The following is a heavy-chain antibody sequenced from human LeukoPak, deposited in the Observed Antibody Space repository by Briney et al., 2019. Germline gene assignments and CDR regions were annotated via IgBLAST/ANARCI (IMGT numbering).Heavy chain of an antibody. J-gene: IGHJ1*01. CDR3: AVDRRYSSGWYGRYFQH. CDR1: GFTFDDYA. Sequence: GGSLRLSCAASGFTFDDYAMHWVRQAPGKGLEWVSGISWNSGSIGYADSVKGRFTISRDNAKNSLYLQMNSLRAEDTAVYYCAVDRRYSSGWYGRYFQHWGQGTLVTVSS. CDR2: ISWNSGSI. V-gene: IGHV3-9*01. D-gene: IGHD6-19*01.